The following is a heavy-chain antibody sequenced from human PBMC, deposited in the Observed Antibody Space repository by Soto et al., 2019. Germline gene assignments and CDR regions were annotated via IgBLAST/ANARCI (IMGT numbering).Heavy chain of an antibody. V-gene: IGHV3-23*01. D-gene: IGHD6-6*01. J-gene: IGHJ6*02. Sequence: SGGSLRLSCAASGFTFSSYAMSWVRQAPGKGLEWVSAISGSGGSTYYADSVKGRFTISRDNSKNTLYLQMNSLRAEDTAVYYCAKAWWYSSSSSFMDVWGQGTTVTVSS. CDR2: ISGSGGST. CDR3: AKAWWYSSSSSFMDV. CDR1: GFTFSSYA.